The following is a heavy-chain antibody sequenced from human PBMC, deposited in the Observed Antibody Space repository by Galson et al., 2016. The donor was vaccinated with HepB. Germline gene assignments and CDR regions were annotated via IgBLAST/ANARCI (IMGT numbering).Heavy chain of an antibody. CDR3: ARGCGGDCYSVSGY. Sequence: SLRLSCAASGFTLSSYGMHWVRLAPGKGLEWVAVIWCDGGNKYYAESVKGRFTISRDTSKNTLYLQMTSLRVEDTAVYYCARGCGGDCYSVSGYWGQGTLVTVSP. CDR1: GFTLSSYG. V-gene: IGHV3-33*01. D-gene: IGHD2-21*02. CDR2: IWCDGGNK. J-gene: IGHJ4*02.